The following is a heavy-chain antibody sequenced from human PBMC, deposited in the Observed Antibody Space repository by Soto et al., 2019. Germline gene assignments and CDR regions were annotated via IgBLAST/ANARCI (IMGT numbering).Heavy chain of an antibody. CDR1: GGSISSYY. J-gene: IGHJ3*02. CDR2: IYYSGST. D-gene: IGHD2-2*01. V-gene: IGHV4-59*01. CDR3: ARVLGYCSSTSCFKISYAFDI. Sequence: SETLSLTCTVSGGSISSYYWSWIRQPPGKGLEWIGYIYYSGSTNYNPSLKSRVTISVDTSKNQFSLKLSSVTAADTAVYYCARVLGYCSSTSCFKISYAFDIWGQGTMVTVSS.